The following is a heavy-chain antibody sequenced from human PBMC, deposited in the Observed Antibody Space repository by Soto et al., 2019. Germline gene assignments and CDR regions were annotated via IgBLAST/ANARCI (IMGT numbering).Heavy chain of an antibody. CDR1: GLTVSSNY. D-gene: IGHD2-2*01. V-gene: IGHV3-66*01. CDR3: ARVEGEYQSYYYYYYMDV. Sequence: GGSLRLSCAASGLTVSSNYMSWVRQAPGKGLEWVSVIYSGGSTYYADPVKGRFTISRDNSKNTLYLQMNSLRAEDTAVYYCARVEGEYQSYYYYYYMDVWGKGTTVTVSS. J-gene: IGHJ6*03. CDR2: IYSGGST.